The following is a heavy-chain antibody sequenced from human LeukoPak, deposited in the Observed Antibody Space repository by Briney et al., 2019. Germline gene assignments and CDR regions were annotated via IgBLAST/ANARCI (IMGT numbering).Heavy chain of an antibody. CDR3: ARDVAAAENAFDI. D-gene: IGHD6-13*01. CDR2: IYYSGST. CDR1: GGSISSGDYY. V-gene: IGHV4-30-4*01. Sequence: SETLSLTCTVSGGSISSGDYYWSWIRQPPGKGLEWIGYIYYSGSTYYNPSLKSRVTISVDTSKNQFSLKLSSVTAADTAMYYCARDVAAAENAFDIWGQGTMVTVSS. J-gene: IGHJ3*02.